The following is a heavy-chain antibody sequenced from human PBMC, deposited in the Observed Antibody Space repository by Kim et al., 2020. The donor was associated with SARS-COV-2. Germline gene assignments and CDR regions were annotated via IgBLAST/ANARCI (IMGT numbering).Heavy chain of an antibody. CDR3: AKVPVLRFLEWPHYYYYMDV. D-gene: IGHD3-3*01. J-gene: IGHJ6*03. Sequence: GGSLRLSCAASGFTFSSYAMSWVRQAPGKGLEWVSAISGSGGSTYYADSVKGRFTISRDNSKNTLYLQMNSLRAEDTAVYYCAKVPVLRFLEWPHYYYYMDVWGKGTTVTVSS. CDR1: GFTFSSYA. V-gene: IGHV3-23*01. CDR2: ISGSGGST.